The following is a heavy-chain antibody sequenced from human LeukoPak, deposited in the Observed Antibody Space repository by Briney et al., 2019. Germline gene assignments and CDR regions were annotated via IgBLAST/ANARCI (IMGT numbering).Heavy chain of an antibody. CDR1: GYTFTGYY. CDR2: INPNSGGT. J-gene: IGHJ3*02. D-gene: IGHD6-13*01. V-gene: IGHV1-2*02. Sequence: ASVKVSCKASGYTFTGYYMHWVRQAPGQGLEWMGWINPNSGGTNYAQKFQGRVTMTRDTSISTAYMELSSLRSEDTAVYYCARGPRYSSSWGNDAFDIWGQGTMVTVSS. CDR3: ARGPRYSSSWGNDAFDI.